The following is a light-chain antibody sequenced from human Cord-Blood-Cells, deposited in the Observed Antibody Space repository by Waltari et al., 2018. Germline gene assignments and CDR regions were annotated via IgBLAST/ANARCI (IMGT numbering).Light chain of an antibody. V-gene: IGLV2-14*01. J-gene: IGLJ3*02. CDR2: DVS. CDR3: AAWDDSLSGWV. Sequence: QSALTQPASVSGSPGQSITISCTGTSSDVGGSTYVSWYQQHPGKAPKLMIYDVSKRPSGVSNRFSGSKSGNTASLTISGLRSEDEADYYCAAWDDSLSGWVFGGGTKLTVL. CDR1: SSDVGGSTY.